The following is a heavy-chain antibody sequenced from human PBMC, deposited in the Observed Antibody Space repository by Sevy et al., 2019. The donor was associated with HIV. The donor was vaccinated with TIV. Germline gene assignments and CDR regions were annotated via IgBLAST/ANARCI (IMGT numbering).Heavy chain of an antibody. CDR1: GFTFSNYA. Sequence: GGSLRLSCAASGFTFSNYAMTWVRQAPGKGLEWVSSITDSGDNTYYADSVKGRFTISRDNSKNTLDLHMSSLRADDTAVYYCAKERSGKLLWLGEPPYYCDYWGQGTLVTVSS. CDR3: AKERSGKLLWLGEPPYYCDY. J-gene: IGHJ4*02. V-gene: IGHV3-23*01. D-gene: IGHD3-10*01. CDR2: ITDSGDNT.